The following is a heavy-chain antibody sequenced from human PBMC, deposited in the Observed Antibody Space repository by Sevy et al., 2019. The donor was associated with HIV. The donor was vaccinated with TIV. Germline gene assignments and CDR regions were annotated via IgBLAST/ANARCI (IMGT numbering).Heavy chain of an antibody. CDR2: ISYDATYK. V-gene: IGHV3-30*04. CDR3: ARGPTQLGAFDL. Sequence: GGCLRLSCAASGFIFSNYPIHWVRQAPGKGLEWVAVISYDATYKYYADSVKGRFTISIDKSKNTLYLQMNSLRAEDTAVYYCARGPTQLGAFDLWGQGTLVTVSS. CDR1: GFIFSNYP. D-gene: IGHD6-13*01. J-gene: IGHJ3*01.